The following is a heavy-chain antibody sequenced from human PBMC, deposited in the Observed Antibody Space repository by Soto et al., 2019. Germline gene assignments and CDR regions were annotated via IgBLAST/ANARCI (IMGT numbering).Heavy chain of an antibody. J-gene: IGHJ5*02. CDR3: ARAGITIFGGQNWFDP. V-gene: IGHV1-69*13. D-gene: IGHD3-3*01. CDR1: GCTFSSYA. CDR2: IIPIFGTA. Sequence: AVKVSYKASGCTFSSYAISLVRQAPGQGLEWMGGIIPIFGTANYAQKFQGRVTITADESTSTAYMELSSLRSEDTAVYYCARAGITIFGGQNWFDPWGQGTLVTVSS.